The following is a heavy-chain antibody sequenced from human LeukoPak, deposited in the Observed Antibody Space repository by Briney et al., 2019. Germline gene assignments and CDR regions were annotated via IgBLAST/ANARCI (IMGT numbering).Heavy chain of an antibody. J-gene: IGHJ6*03. Sequence: PGGSLRLSCAASGFTFSSYAMHWVRQAPGKGLEWVAVISYDGSNKYYADSVNGRFTISRDNSKNTLYLQMNSLRAEGTAVYYCARGKRRGYSYGRPPYYYYYYMDVWGKGTTVTVSS. CDR1: GFTFSSYA. V-gene: IGHV3-30*04. CDR2: ISYDGSNK. D-gene: IGHD5-18*01. CDR3: ARGKRRGYSYGRPPYYYYYYMDV.